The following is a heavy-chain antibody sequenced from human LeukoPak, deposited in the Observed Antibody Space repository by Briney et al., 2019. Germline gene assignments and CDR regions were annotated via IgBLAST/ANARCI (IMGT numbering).Heavy chain of an antibody. CDR2: IGSSSSTT. CDR1: GFSFKTYS. J-gene: IGHJ3*02. Sequence: GGSLRLSCAASGFSFKTYSMNWVRQAPGKGLEWVSYIGSSSSTTDYADSVKGRFTISSDNAKNSLYLQMNSLRDEDTAVYYCARDFGWAFDMWGQGTVVTVSS. CDR3: ARDFGWAFDM. D-gene: IGHD3-10*01. V-gene: IGHV3-48*02.